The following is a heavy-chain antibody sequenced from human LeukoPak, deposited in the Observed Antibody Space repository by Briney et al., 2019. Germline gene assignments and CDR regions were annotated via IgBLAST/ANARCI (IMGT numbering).Heavy chain of an antibody. J-gene: IGHJ4*02. D-gene: IGHD3-10*01. V-gene: IGHV4-39*01. CDR2: IYHSGYT. Sequence: PSETLSLTCTVSGGSINSRSYYWGWIRQPPGEALQWIGSIYHSGYTYYNPSLKSRVTISVDTSKSQFSLKLSSVTAADTAVYYYARSSMFRGVTVDYWGQGTLVTVSS. CDR3: ARSSMFRGVTVDY. CDR1: GGSINSRSYY.